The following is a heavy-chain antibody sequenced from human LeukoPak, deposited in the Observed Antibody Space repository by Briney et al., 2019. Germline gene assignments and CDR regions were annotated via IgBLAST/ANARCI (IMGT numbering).Heavy chain of an antibody. Sequence: SVKVSCKASGGTFSSYAISWVRQAPGQGLEWMGRIIPILGIANYAQKFQGRVTITADKSTSTAYMELSSLRSEDTAVYYCASYSGYDPYYYYYYGMDIWGQGTTVTVSS. D-gene: IGHD5-12*01. J-gene: IGHJ6*02. CDR2: IIPILGIA. CDR3: ASYSGYDPYYYYYYGMDI. V-gene: IGHV1-69*04. CDR1: GGTFSSYA.